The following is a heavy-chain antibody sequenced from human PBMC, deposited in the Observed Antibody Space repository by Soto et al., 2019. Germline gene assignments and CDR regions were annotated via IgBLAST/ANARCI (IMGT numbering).Heavy chain of an antibody. CDR3: ARVTGGAFDI. V-gene: IGHV3-30-3*01. Sequence: PGGSLRLSCAASGFTFSSYAMLWVRQAPGKGLEWVAVISYDGSNKYYADSVKGRFTISRDNPKNTLYLQMNSLRAEDTAVYYCARVTGGAFDIWGQGTMVTVSS. CDR2: ISYDGSNK. J-gene: IGHJ3*02. CDR1: GFTFSSYA.